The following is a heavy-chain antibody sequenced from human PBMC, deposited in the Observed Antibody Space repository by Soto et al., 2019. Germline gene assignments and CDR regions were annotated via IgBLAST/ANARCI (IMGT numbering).Heavy chain of an antibody. CDR3: ATTTVTSYYYYYYGMDV. V-gene: IGHV4-59*01. D-gene: IGHD4-17*01. CDR2: IYYSGST. J-gene: IGHJ6*02. Sequence: SETLSLTCTVSGGSISSYYWSWIRQPPGKGLEWIGYIYYSGSTNYNPSLKSRVTISVDTSKNQFSLRLSSVTAADTAVYYCATTTVTSYYYYYYGMDVWGQGTTVTVSS. CDR1: GGSISSYY.